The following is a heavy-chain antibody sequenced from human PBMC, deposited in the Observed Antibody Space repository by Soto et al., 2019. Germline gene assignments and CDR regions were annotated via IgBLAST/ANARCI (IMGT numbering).Heavy chain of an antibody. CDR1: GFTFSSYG. D-gene: IGHD6-13*01. Sequence: QVQLVESGGGVVQPGRSLRLSCAASGFTFSSYGMHWVRQAPGKGLEWVAVIWYDGSNRCYADSVKGRFTISRDNSKNTLYLQMNSLRPEDTAVYYCARPPAAGTYVATGGVDVWGQGTTVTVSS. CDR3: ARPPAAGTYVATGGVDV. J-gene: IGHJ6*02. V-gene: IGHV3-33*01. CDR2: IWYDGSNR.